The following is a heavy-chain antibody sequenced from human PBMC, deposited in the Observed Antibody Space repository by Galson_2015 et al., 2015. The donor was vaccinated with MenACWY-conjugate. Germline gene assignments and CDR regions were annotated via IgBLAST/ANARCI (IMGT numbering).Heavy chain of an antibody. CDR3: AKADKQTCYGATCYYFDS. V-gene: IGHV3-23*01. CDR2: ISGVIGTT. J-gene: IGHJ4*02. CDR1: GFTFSTYA. D-gene: IGHD4/OR15-4a*01. Sequence: SLRLSCAASGFTFSTYAVSWVRRAPGKGLEWVSTISGVIGTTYQADSVKGRFTIPRDDSKNTLYLQMNNLRAEDTALYICAKADKQTCYGATCYYFDSWGQGTLVTVSS.